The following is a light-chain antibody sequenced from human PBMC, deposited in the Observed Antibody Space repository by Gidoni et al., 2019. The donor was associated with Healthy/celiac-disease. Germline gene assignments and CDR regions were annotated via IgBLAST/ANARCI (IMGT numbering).Light chain of an antibody. J-gene: IGKJ2*01. CDR1: QSISSY. CDR2: AAS. CDR3: QQSYSTPPEYT. Sequence: IQMTQSPSSLSASVGDRVTITCRASQSISSYLNWYQQKPGKAPPLLIYAASSLQSGVPSRFSGSGSGTDFTLIISSLQPEDFVTYYCQQSYSTPPEYTFGQGTKLEIK. V-gene: IGKV1-39*01.